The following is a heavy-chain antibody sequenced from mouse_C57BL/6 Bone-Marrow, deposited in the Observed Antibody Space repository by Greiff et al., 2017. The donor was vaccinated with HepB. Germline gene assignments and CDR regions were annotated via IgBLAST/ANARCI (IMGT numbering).Heavy chain of an antibody. D-gene: IGHD1-1*01. Sequence: DVKLVESGGGLVKPGGSLKLSCAASGFTFSDYGMHWVRQAPEKGLEWVAYISSGSSTIYYADTVKGRFTISRDNAKNTLFLQMTSLRSEDTAVYYCARPVVARGYFDVWGTGTTVTVSS. J-gene: IGHJ1*03. CDR3: ARPVVARGYFDV. CDR1: GFTFSDYG. CDR2: ISSGSSTI. V-gene: IGHV5-17*01.